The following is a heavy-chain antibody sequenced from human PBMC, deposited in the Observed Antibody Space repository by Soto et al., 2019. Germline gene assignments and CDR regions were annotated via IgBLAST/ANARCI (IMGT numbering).Heavy chain of an antibody. Sequence: SVKVSCKASGVTFTSSAVQWVRQARGQRLERIGWIVVGSGNTNYAQKFQERVTITRDMSTSTAYMELSSLRSEDTAVYYCAAVAGDIVLMVYAVGMDVWGQGTTVTVSS. CDR3: AAVAGDIVLMVYAVGMDV. CDR1: GVTFTSSA. V-gene: IGHV1-58*01. J-gene: IGHJ6*02. D-gene: IGHD2-8*01. CDR2: IVVGSGNT.